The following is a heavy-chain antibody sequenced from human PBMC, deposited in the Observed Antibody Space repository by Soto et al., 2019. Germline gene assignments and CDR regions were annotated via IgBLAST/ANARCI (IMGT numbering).Heavy chain of an antibody. CDR2: VSGSGGST. CDR1: GFTFTSYA. D-gene: IGHD2-2*01. CDR3: AKQTPNAGSTV. Sequence: EVQLLESGGGLVEPGGSLRLSGAASGFTFTSYAMNWVHKAPGKGLEWVSTVSGSGGSTYHADSVKGRFTVSRDNSKNTLYLQMNRLRTEDTAVYYCAKQTPNAGSTVWGQGTTVTVSS. V-gene: IGHV3-23*01. J-gene: IGHJ6*02.